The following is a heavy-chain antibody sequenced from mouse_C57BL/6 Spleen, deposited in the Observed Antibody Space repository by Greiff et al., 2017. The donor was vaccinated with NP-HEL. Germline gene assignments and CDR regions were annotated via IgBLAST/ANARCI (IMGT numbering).Heavy chain of an antibody. D-gene: IGHD1-1*01. CDR1: GYTFTSYW. CDR3: ATYYYGSFWYFDV. J-gene: IGHJ1*03. Sequence: QVQLQQSGAELVKPGASVKLSCKASGYTFTSYWMHWVKQRPGQGLEWIGMIHPNSGSTNYNEKFKSKATLTVDKSSSTAYMQLSSLTSEDSAVYYCATYYYGSFWYFDVWGTGTTVTVSS. V-gene: IGHV1-64*01. CDR2: IHPNSGST.